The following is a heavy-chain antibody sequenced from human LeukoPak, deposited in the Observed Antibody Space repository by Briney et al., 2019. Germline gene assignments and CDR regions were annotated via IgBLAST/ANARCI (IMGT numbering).Heavy chain of an antibody. J-gene: IGHJ4*02. CDR2: IYYSGST. CDR3: ARHPSGYSYGRD. V-gene: IGHV4-59*08. CDR1: GGSISSYY. D-gene: IGHD5-18*01. Sequence: PSETLSLTCTVSGGSISSYYWSWIRQPPGKGLEWIGYIYYSGSTNHNPSLKSRVTISVDTSKNQFSLKLSSVTAADTAVYYCARHPSGYSYGRDWGQGTLVTVSS.